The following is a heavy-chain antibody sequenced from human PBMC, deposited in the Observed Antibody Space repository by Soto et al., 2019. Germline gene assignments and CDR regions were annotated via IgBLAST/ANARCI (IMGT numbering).Heavy chain of an antibody. D-gene: IGHD1-26*01. J-gene: IGHJ4*02. Sequence: QVQLQESGPGLVRPSGTLSLTCAVSGASISSTTSGNWWSWVRQPPGKRLEWIGEIYHSGSTNYNPSLKCRVTMSVDKSKNQFSLKLRSVTAADTAVYYCARMVGATLVDFWGQGTLVTVSS. CDR2: IYHSGST. CDR3: ARMVGATLVDF. CDR1: GASISSTTSGNW. V-gene: IGHV4-4*02.